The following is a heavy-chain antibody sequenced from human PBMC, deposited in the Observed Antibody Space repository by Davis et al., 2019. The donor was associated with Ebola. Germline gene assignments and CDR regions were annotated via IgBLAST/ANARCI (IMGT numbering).Heavy chain of an antibody. V-gene: IGHV4-39*07. D-gene: IGHD1-26*01. CDR2: INHSGSP. CDR1: GGSISSGGYY. CDR3: ARTKGRGEWELRRDAFDI. J-gene: IGHJ3*02. Sequence: PSETLSLTCTVSGGSISSGGYYWSWIRQPPGKGLEWIGEINHSGSPNYNPSLKSRVTISVDTSKNQFSLKLSSVTAADTAVYYCARTKGRGEWELRRDAFDIWGQGTMVTVSS.